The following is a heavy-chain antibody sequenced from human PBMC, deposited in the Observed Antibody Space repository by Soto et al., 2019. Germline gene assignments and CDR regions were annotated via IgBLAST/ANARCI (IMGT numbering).Heavy chain of an antibody. CDR3: ARGSGKTLADFDY. Sequence: GASVKVSCKASGYTFTGYYMHWVRQAPGQGLEWMGWINPNSGGTNYAQKFQGWVTMTRDTSISTAYMELSRLRSDDTAVYYCARGSGKTLADFDYWGQGTLVTVSS. J-gene: IGHJ4*02. CDR2: INPNSGGT. D-gene: IGHD6-19*01. V-gene: IGHV1-2*04. CDR1: GYTFTGYY.